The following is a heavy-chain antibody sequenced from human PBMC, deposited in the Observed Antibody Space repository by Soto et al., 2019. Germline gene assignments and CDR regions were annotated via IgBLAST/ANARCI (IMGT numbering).Heavy chain of an antibody. V-gene: IGHV3-23*01. J-gene: IGHJ4*02. CDR2: ISRDGANR. CDR1: GVTSGDLG. CDR3: VSWFSARLDY. Sequence: PGGSLRLSCAASGVTSGDLGMSWVRQCPGRGLEWVSTISRDGANRHYADSVNGRFTISRDNSRNTVDLHMARLRAEDTARYYCVSWFSARLDYWGQGIVVTVSS. D-gene: IGHD3-10*01.